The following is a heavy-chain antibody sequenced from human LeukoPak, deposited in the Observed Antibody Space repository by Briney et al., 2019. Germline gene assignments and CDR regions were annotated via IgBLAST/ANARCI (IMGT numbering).Heavy chain of an antibody. J-gene: IGHJ6*03. Sequence: GGSLRLSCAASGFTFSSYVMHWVRQAPGKGLEWVAIISYDGSNEYYADSVKGRFTISRDNSKNTLYLQMNSLRAEDTAVYYCAKGVTNSSGWYRRYYYYYYMDVWGKGTTVTISS. CDR2: ISYDGSNE. V-gene: IGHV3-30*04. CDR1: GFTFSSYV. D-gene: IGHD6-19*01. CDR3: AKGVTNSSGWYRRYYYYYYMDV.